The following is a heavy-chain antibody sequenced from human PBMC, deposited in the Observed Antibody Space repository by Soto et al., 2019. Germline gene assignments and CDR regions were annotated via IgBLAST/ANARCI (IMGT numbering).Heavy chain of an antibody. D-gene: IGHD1-1*01. Sequence: QVQLQQWGAGLLKPSETLSLTCAVYGGFVSSGSYYWSWIRQPPGKGLEWIGEMSHSGGTHFNPSPKSRVTISVDTSKNQCSLKMSSVTAAATALYYCARVERGTATTVVDAFDIWGPGTMVTVSS. V-gene: IGHV4-34*01. CDR3: ARVERGTATTVVDAFDI. J-gene: IGHJ3*02. CDR1: GGFVSSGSYY. CDR2: MSHSGGT.